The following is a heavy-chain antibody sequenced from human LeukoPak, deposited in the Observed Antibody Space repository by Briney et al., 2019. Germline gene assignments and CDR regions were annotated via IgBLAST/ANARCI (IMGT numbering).Heavy chain of an antibody. V-gene: IGHV3-23*01. J-gene: IGHJ3*02. CDR1: GLTFSNFA. CDR2: LSASGGGT. Sequence: GGSLRLSCAASGLTFSNFAMTWVRQTPGKGLEWVLALSASGGGTFYAPSVKGRFTISRDNSKNTVSLQMNSLRAEDTALYYCAIVLHTSMTTWAAFDTWGQGTMVTVSS. D-gene: IGHD5-18*01. CDR3: AIVLHTSMTTWAAFDT.